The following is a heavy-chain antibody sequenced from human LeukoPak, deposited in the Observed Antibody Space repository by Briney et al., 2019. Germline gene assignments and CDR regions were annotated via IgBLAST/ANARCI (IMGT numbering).Heavy chain of an antibody. CDR2: ISSSSSTI. V-gene: IGHV3-48*03. CDR1: GFTVSSYE. J-gene: IGHJ4*02. D-gene: IGHD2-2*01. CDR3: ARSAGAQPFDY. Sequence: PGGSLRLSCAASGFTVSSYEMNWVRQARGKGREWVSYISSSSSTIYYADSVKGRFSISRDNTTNSLYLQMNSLRAEDTAVYYCARSAGAQPFDYWGQGTLVTVSS.